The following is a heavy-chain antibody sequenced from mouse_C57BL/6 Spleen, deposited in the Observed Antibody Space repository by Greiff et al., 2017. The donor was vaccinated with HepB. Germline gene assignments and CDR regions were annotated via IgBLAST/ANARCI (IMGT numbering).Heavy chain of an antibody. CDR1: GYTFTDYY. D-gene: IGHD1-1*01. J-gene: IGHJ3*01. V-gene: IGHV1-26*01. CDR3: AREEGGSRTWFAY. Sequence: VQLQQSGPELVKPGASVKISCKASGYTFTDYYMNWVKQSHGKSLEWIGDINPNNGGTSYNQKFKGKATLTVDKSSSTAYMELRSLTSEDSAVYYCAREEGGSRTWFAYWGQGTLVTVSA. CDR2: INPNNGGT.